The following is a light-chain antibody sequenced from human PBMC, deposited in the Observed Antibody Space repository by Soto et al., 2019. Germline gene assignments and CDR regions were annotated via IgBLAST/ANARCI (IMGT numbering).Light chain of an antibody. CDR1: SSNVGGDNY. V-gene: IGLV2-14*01. CDR3: SAYSISSTVV. J-gene: IGLJ3*02. CDR2: DDS. Sequence: QSVLTQPASVSGSPGQSITISCTGTSSNVGGDNYVSWYQQHTGKAPKLMIFDDSNRPSGVSNRFSGSKSGNTASLTISALQDEDESDYYCSAYSISSTVVFGGGTKVTVL.